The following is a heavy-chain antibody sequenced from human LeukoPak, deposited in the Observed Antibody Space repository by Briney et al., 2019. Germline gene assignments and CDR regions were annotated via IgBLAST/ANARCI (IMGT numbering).Heavy chain of an antibody. CDR3: ARGLSGNYLNAFGI. D-gene: IGHD1-26*01. J-gene: IGHJ3*02. CDR1: GFTVSSNY. Sequence: GGSLRLSCAASGFTVSSNYMTWVRQAPGKGLEWVSVIYSGGSTYYADSVKGRFTISRDNSKNTLYLQMNSLRAEDTAVYYCARGLSGNYLNAFGIWGQGTMVTVSS. V-gene: IGHV3-53*01. CDR2: IYSGGST.